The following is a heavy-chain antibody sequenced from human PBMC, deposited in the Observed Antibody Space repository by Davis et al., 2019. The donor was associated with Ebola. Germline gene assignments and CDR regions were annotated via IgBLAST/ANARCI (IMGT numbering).Heavy chain of an antibody. D-gene: IGHD2-21*01. CDR2: INSDGSST. V-gene: IGHV3-74*01. CDR3: ARALVWWTSYYYGMDV. CDR1: GFTFSSYW. J-gene: IGHJ6*02. Sequence: GESLKISCAASGFTFSSYWMHWVRQAPGKGLVWVSRINSDGSSTSYADSVKGRFTISRDNAKNSLYLQMNSLRAEDTAVYYCARALVWWTSYYYGMDVWGQGTTVTVSS.